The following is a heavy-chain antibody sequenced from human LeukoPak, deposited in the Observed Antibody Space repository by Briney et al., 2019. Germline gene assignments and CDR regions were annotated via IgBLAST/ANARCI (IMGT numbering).Heavy chain of an antibody. J-gene: IGHJ3*02. V-gene: IGHV1-24*01. CDR3: ATDSSIAAAGTRDSGAFDI. D-gene: IGHD6-13*01. Sequence: ASVKVSCKVSGYTLTELSMHWVRQAPGKGLEWMGGFDPEDGETIYAQKFQGRVTMTEDTSTDTAYMELSSLRSEDTAVYYCATDSSIAAAGTRDSGAFDIWGQGTMVTVSS. CDR1: GYTLTELS. CDR2: FDPEDGET.